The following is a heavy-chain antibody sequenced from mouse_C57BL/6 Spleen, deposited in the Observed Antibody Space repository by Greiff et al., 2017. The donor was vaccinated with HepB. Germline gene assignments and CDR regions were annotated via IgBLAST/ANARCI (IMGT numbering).Heavy chain of an antibody. Sequence: QVQLKESGPGILQSSQTLSLTCSFSGFSLSTSGMGVSWIRQPSGKGLEWLAHIYWDDDKRYNPSLKSRLTISKDTSRNQVFLKITSVDTADTATYYCARMRVDSSGYEAWFAYWGQGTLVTVSA. J-gene: IGHJ3*01. CDR1: GFSLSTSGMG. D-gene: IGHD3-2*02. CDR3: ARMRVDSSGYEAWFAY. CDR2: IYWDDDK. V-gene: IGHV8-12*01.